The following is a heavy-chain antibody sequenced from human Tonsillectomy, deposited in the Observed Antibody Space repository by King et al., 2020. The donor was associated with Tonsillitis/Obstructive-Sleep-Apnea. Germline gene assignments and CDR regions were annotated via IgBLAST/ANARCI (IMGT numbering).Heavy chain of an antibody. D-gene: IGHD2-15*01. CDR1: GYTLTELS. J-gene: IGHJ4*02. CDR3: ATTHAGSGGSCYRGD. Sequence: QLVQSGAEVKKPGASVKVSCKVSGYTLTELSMHWVRQAPAKGLEWMGGFDPEDGETIYAQKFQGRVTMTEDTSTDTAYMELSRLRSEDTAVYYCATTHAGSGGSCYRGDWGQGTLVTVSS. CDR2: FDPEDGET. V-gene: IGHV1-24*01.